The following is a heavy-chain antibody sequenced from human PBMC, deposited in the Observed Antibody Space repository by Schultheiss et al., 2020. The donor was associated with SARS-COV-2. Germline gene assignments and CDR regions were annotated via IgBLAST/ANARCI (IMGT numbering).Heavy chain of an antibody. CDR2: IYYSGST. V-gene: IGHV4-31*03. J-gene: IGHJ6*02. CDR1: GGSISSGGYY. CDR3: ARTSTGYYYGMDV. Sequence: SQTLSLTCTVSGGSISSGGYYWSWIRQHPGNGLEWIGYIYYSGSTYYNPSLKSRVTISVDTSKNQFSLKLSSVTAADTAVYYCARTSTGYYYGMDVWGQGTTVTVSS.